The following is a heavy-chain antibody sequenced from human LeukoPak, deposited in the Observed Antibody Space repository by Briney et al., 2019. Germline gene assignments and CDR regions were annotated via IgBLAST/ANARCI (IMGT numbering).Heavy chain of an antibody. Sequence: PSETLSLTCTVSGGSISSYYWSWIRQPPGKGLEWIGYIYYSGSTNYNPSLKSRVTISVDTSKNQCSLKLSSVTAADTAVYYCARGKLLWFGENWFDPWGQGTLVTVSS. CDR2: IYYSGST. CDR1: GGSISSYY. D-gene: IGHD3-10*01. V-gene: IGHV4-59*01. J-gene: IGHJ5*02. CDR3: ARGKLLWFGENWFDP.